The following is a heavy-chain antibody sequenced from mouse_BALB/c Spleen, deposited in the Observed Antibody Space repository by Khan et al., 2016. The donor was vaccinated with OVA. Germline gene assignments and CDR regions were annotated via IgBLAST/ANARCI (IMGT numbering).Heavy chain of an antibody. D-gene: IGHD1-1*02. CDR1: GYTFTTYW. CDR2: IDPSTGYI. Sequence: QIQLVQSGAELAKPGASVKMSCKASGYTFTTYWMHWIKKRPGQGLEWIGYIDPSTGYIEYNQKFKDKATLTTDKSSTTAYLQLSSLTSEDSAVYYCTRRVLSGLFVYWGQGTLVIVSA. V-gene: IGHV1-7*01. J-gene: IGHJ3*01. CDR3: TRRVLSGLFVY.